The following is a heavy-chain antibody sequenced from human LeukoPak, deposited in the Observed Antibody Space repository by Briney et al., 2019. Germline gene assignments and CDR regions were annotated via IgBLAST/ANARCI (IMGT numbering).Heavy chain of an antibody. CDR3: TRDMRPTVVTDAFDI. CDR2: ISGSGGST. J-gene: IGHJ3*02. D-gene: IGHD4-23*01. CDR1: GFTFSSYA. Sequence: PGGSLRLSCAASGFTFSSYAMSWVRQAPGKGLEWVSAISGSGGSTYYADSVKGRFTISRDNSKNTLYLQMNSLKTEDTAVYYCTRDMRPTVVTDAFDIWGQGTMVTVSS. V-gene: IGHV3-23*01.